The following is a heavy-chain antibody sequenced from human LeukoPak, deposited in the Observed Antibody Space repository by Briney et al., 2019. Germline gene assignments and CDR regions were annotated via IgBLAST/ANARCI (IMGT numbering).Heavy chain of an antibody. V-gene: IGHV1-69*04. D-gene: IGHD2-15*01. CDR3: ARVTRACSGGSCYPDY. CDR2: IIPILGIA. Sequence: ASVKVSCKASGGTFSSYAISWVRQAPGQGLEWMGRIIPILGIANYAQKFQGRVTITADKSTGTAYMELSSLRSEDTAVYYCARVTRACSGGSCYPDYWGQGTLVTVSS. CDR1: GGTFSSYA. J-gene: IGHJ4*02.